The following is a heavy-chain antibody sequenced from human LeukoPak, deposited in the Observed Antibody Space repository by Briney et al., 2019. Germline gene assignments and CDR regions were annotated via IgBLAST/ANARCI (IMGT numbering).Heavy chain of an antibody. J-gene: IGHJ6*02. CDR3: ARDPAEQQLVAGNYYYYYGTDV. D-gene: IGHD6-13*01. CDR1: GFTFSSYA. Sequence: GGSLRLSCAASGFTFSSYAMHWVRQAPGKGLEWVAVISYDGSNKYYADSVKGRFTISRDNSKNTLYLQMNSLRAEDTAVYYCARDPAEQQLVAGNYYYYYGTDVWGQGTTVTVSS. V-gene: IGHV3-30-3*01. CDR2: ISYDGSNK.